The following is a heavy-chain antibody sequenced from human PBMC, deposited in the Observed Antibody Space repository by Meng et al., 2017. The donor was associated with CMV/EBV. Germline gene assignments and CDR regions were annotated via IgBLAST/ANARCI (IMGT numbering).Heavy chain of an antibody. D-gene: IGHD6-6*01. Sequence: GESLKISCAASGFTFSSYGMHWVRQAPGKGLEWVAFIRYDGSNKYYADSVKGRFTISRDNSKNTLYLQMNSLRAEDTAVYYCARGAARPNYYYYYGMDVWGQGTTVTVSS. CDR1: GFTFSSYG. V-gene: IGHV3-30*02. J-gene: IGHJ6*01. CDR3: ARGAARPNYYYYYGMDV. CDR2: IRYDGSNK.